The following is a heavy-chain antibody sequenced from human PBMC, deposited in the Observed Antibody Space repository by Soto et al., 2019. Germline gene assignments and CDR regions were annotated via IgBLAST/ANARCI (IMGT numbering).Heavy chain of an antibody. Sequence: QVQLQESGPGLVKPSETLSLTCTVSGGSISNYYWSWIRQPPGKGLEWIGYIYDSGSTNSKPSLQNRVTISVDTSKTQFSLKLRAVTAADTAIYYCARALINMVREVIKYNMDVWGQGTTVIVSS. J-gene: IGHJ6*02. V-gene: IGHV4-59*01. D-gene: IGHD3-10*01. CDR1: GGSISNYY. CDR3: ARALINMVREVIKYNMDV. CDR2: IYDSGST.